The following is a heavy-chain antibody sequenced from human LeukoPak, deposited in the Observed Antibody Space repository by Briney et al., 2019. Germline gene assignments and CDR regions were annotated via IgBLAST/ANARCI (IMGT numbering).Heavy chain of an antibody. V-gene: IGHV2-70*11. Sequence: SGPTLVNPTQTLTLTCTFSGFSLSTSGMCVSWIRQPPWKALEWLARIDWDDDKYYSTSLKTRLTISKDTSKNQVVLRMTSMDPVDTATYYCARIRYYYDSSDYYSDIWGQGTMVTVSS. J-gene: IGHJ3*02. CDR2: IDWDDDK. D-gene: IGHD3-22*01. CDR3: ARIRYYYDSSDYYSDI. CDR1: GFSLSTSGMC.